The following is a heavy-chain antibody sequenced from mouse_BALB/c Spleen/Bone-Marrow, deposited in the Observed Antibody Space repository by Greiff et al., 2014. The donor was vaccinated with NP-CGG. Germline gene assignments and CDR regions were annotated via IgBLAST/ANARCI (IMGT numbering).Heavy chain of an antibody. Sequence: EVKLVESGAELVRSGASVRLSCTASGFNIKDYYMHWVKQRPELGLEWIGWIDPENGDIVIAPQLQGKATMTADPSSNTAYLQLNSLTSEDTAVYYCNRGMVTTNAYWSQGTLVTVSA. CDR3: NRGMVTTNAY. D-gene: IGHD2-2*01. V-gene: IGHV14-4*02. J-gene: IGHJ3*01. CDR2: IDPENGDI. CDR1: GFNIKDYY.